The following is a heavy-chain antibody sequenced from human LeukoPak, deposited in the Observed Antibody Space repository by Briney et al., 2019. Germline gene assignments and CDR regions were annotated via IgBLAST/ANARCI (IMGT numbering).Heavy chain of an antibody. CDR1: GYTFTGYY. J-gene: IGHJ6*02. V-gene: IGHV1-2*02. Sequence: ASVKVSCKASGYTFTGYYMHWVRPAPGQGLEWMGWINPNSGGTNYAQKFQGRVTMTRDTSISTAYMELSRLRSDDTAVYYCARDLSTIHYYGMDVWGQGTTVTVSS. D-gene: IGHD3-3*02. CDR2: INPNSGGT. CDR3: ARDLSTIHYYGMDV.